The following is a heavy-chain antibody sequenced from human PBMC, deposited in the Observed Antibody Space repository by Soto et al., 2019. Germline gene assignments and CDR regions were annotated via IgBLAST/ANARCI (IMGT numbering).Heavy chain of an antibody. Sequence: PGGSLRLSCAASGFTFSSYGMHWVRQAPGKGLEWVAVIWYDGSNKYYADSVKGRFTISRDNSKNTLYLQMNSLRAEDTAVYYCARDGTSTNFDWLLEFYYYYYMDVWGKGTTVTVSS. V-gene: IGHV3-33*01. CDR1: GFTFSSYG. J-gene: IGHJ6*03. CDR2: IWYDGSNK. CDR3: ARDGTSTNFDWLLEFYYYYYMDV. D-gene: IGHD3-9*01.